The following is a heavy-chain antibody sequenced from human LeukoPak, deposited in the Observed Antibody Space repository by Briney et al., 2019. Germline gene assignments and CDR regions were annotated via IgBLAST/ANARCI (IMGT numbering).Heavy chain of an antibody. J-gene: IGHJ3*02. Sequence: SETLSLTCTVSGGSISSGSYYWSWIRQPAGKGLEWIGRIYTSGSTNYNPSLKSRVTISVDTSKNQFSLKLSSVTAADTAVYYCARDGLTIFGVVSDDAFNIWGQGTMVTVSS. V-gene: IGHV4-61*02. CDR1: GGSISSGSYY. CDR3: ARDGLTIFGVVSDDAFNI. CDR2: IYTSGST. D-gene: IGHD3-3*01.